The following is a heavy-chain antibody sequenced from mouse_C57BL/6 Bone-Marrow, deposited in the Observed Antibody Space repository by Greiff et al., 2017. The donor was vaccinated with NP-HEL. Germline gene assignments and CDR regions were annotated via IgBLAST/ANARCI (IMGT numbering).Heavy chain of an antibody. J-gene: IGHJ2*01. D-gene: IGHD3-3*01. CDR2: IDPSDSYT. CDR3: ARDGDTPYFDY. V-gene: IGHV1-50*01. Sequence: VQLQQSGAELVKPGASVKLSCKASGYTFTSYWMQWVKQRPGQGLEWIGEIDPSDSYTNYNQKFKGKATLTVDTSPSTAYMQLSSLTSEDSAVYYCARDGDTPYFDYWGQGTTLTVSS. CDR1: GYTFTSYW.